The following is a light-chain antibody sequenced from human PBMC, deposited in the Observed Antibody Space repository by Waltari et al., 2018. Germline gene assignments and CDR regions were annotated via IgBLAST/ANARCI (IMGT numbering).Light chain of an antibody. V-gene: IGLV2-18*02. Sequence: QSALTQPPSVSGSPGQSVTISCTGTSSDVGSYNRVSWSQQPPGTAPKLMIYEVSNRPSGVPDRFSGSKSGNTASLTISGLQAEDEADYYCSSYTSSSTFYRVFGGGTKLTVL. CDR1: SSDVGSYNR. CDR3: SSYTSSSTFYRV. J-gene: IGLJ2*01. CDR2: EVS.